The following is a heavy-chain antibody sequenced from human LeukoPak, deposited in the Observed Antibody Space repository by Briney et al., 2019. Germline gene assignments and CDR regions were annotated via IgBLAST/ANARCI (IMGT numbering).Heavy chain of an antibody. CDR3: ARGQIRGVGLFDY. CDR2: IHYSGSA. V-gene: IGHV4-59*08. Sequence: SETLSLTCTVSNGPINTYQWSWIRQPPGKGLEWIGNIHYSGSANYNPSLKSRAVISVDTSKNQFSLKLSSVTAADTAVYYCARGQIRGVGLFDYWGHGTLVTVSS. D-gene: IGHD3-16*01. CDR1: NGPINTYQ. J-gene: IGHJ4*01.